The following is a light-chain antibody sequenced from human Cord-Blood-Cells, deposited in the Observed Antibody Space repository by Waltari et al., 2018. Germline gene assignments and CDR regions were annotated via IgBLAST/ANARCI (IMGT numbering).Light chain of an antibody. CDR2: EDS. Sequence: SYELTQPPSVSVSPAHTARIPRSGEALPKQYAYWYQQKSGQAPVLVIYEDSKRPSGIPERFSGSSSGTMATLTISGAQVEDEADYYCYSTDSSGNHRVFGGGTKLTVL. CDR3: YSTDSSGNHRV. CDR1: ALPKQY. J-gene: IGLJ3*02. V-gene: IGLV3-10*01.